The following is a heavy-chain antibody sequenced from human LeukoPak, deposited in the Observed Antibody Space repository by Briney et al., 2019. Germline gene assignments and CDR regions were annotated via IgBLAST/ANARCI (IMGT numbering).Heavy chain of an antibody. CDR1: GHTLTGYY. J-gene: IGHJ6*03. D-gene: IGHD6-13*01. CDR3: ARDRSSSSWYRVYYYYYYMDV. Sequence: ASVKVSCKASGHTLTGYYMHWVRQAPGQGLEWMGWINPNSGGTNYAQKFQGRVTMTRDTSISTVYMELSRLRSDDTAVYYCARDRSSSSWYRVYYYYYYMDVWGKGTTVTVSS. V-gene: IGHV1-2*02. CDR2: INPNSGGT.